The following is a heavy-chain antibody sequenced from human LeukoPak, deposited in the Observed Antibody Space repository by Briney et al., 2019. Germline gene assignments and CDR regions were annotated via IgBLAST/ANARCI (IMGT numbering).Heavy chain of an antibody. D-gene: IGHD3-3*01. J-gene: IGHJ4*02. CDR3: ARVGTIFGVAKGNDY. V-gene: IGHV1-8*01. CDR2: MNPNSGNT. CDR1: GYTFTSYD. Sequence: ASVKVSCKASGYTFTSYDINWVRQATGPGLEWMGWMNPNSGNTGYAQKFQGRVTMTRNTSISTAYMELSSLRSEDTAVYYCARVGTIFGVAKGNDYWGQGTLVTVSS.